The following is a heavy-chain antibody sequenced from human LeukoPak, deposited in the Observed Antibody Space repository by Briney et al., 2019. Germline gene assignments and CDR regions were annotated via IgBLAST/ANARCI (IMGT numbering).Heavy chain of an antibody. V-gene: IGHV4-30-4*01. CDR1: GGSISSGDYY. D-gene: IGHD2-21*01. J-gene: IGHJ3*02. CDR3: ARYIVARAFDI. Sequence: TLSLTCTVSGGSISSGDYYWSWIRQPPGKGLVWIGYIYYSGSTYYNPSLKSRVTISVDTSKNQFSLKLSSVTAADTAVYYCARYIVARAFDIWGQGTMVTVSS. CDR2: IYYSGST.